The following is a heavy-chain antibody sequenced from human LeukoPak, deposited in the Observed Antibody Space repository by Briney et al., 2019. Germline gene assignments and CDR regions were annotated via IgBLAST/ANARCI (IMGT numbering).Heavy chain of an antibody. D-gene: IGHD2-21*02. Sequence: SVKVSCKASGGTFSSYAISWVRQAPGQGLEWMGGIIPIFGTANYAQKFQGRVTITADESTSTAYMEPSSLRSEDTAVYYCARGVVTPLGYFDYWGQGTLVTVSS. J-gene: IGHJ4*02. CDR1: GGTFSSYA. CDR2: IIPIFGTA. CDR3: ARGVVTPLGYFDY. V-gene: IGHV1-69*13.